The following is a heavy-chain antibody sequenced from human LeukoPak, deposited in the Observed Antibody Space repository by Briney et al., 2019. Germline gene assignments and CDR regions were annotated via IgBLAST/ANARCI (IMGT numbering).Heavy chain of an antibody. J-gene: IGHJ3*01. Sequence: GGSLRLSCVASGLAFRNYAMTWLRQAPGKGLEWVSGIRGSGGDIRYADSVKGRFTISRDNSVNTLYLQMNSLRAEDTAVYYCGKDPNGDYIGAFDFWGQGTMVTVSS. CDR2: IRGSGGDI. CDR3: GKDPNGDYIGAFDF. CDR1: GLAFRNYA. D-gene: IGHD4-17*01. V-gene: IGHV3-23*01.